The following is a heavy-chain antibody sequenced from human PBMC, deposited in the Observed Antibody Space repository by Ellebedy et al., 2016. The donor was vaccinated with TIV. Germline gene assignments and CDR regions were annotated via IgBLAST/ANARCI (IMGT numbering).Heavy chain of an antibody. CDR2: ISHSGSI. Sequence: MPSETLSLTCAVSGGSINSGTWWNWVRQPPGKGLEWIAEISHSGSINHNPSLKSRVTLSVDTSQNQISLKLSSVTAADTAVYYCARSSGWYFFDYWGQGTLVTVSS. CDR3: ARSSGWYFFDY. V-gene: IGHV4-4*02. D-gene: IGHD3-10*01. CDR1: GGSINSGTW. J-gene: IGHJ4*02.